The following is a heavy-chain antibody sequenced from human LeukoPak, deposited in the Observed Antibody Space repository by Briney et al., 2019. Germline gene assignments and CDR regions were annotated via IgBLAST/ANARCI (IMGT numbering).Heavy chain of an antibody. V-gene: IGHV4-39*01. Sequence: SETLSLTCTVSGGSISSSSYYWGWIRQPPGKGLEWIGSIYYSGNTYYNPSLKGRVTISVDTSKNQFSLKLSSVTAADTAVYYCARYSNGWGHFDYWGQGTLVTVSS. CDR3: ARYSNGWGHFDY. CDR2: IYYSGNT. D-gene: IGHD6-19*01. CDR1: GGSISSSSYY. J-gene: IGHJ4*02.